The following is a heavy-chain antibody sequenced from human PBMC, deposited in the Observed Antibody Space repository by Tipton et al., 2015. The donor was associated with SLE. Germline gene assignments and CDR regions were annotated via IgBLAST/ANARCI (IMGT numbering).Heavy chain of an antibody. Sequence: TLSLTCAVYGVSFSDYFWNWIRQSPGKGLEWIGEVNHSGSTNYHPSLKSRVTMSVDTSKNQFSLKLTSLTAADTAVYYCARSSTLGVVRGSFASWGKGPLATVS. CDR2: VNHSGST. CDR3: ARSSTLGVVRGSFAS. CDR1: GVSFSDYF. D-gene: IGHD3-3*01. J-gene: IGHJ4*02. V-gene: IGHV4-34*01.